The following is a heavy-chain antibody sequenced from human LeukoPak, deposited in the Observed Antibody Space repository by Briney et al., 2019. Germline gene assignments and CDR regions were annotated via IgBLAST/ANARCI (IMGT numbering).Heavy chain of an antibody. Sequence: ASETLSLTCTVSGGSISSYYWSWIRQPPGKGLAWIGEIHHSGSTNYNPSLKSRVTISVDTSKNQFSLKLSSVTAADTAVYYCARRVDFWSGYYDAFDIWGQGTMVTVSS. CDR1: GGSISSYY. V-gene: IGHV4-34*01. CDR3: ARRVDFWSGYYDAFDI. D-gene: IGHD3-3*01. J-gene: IGHJ3*02. CDR2: IHHSGST.